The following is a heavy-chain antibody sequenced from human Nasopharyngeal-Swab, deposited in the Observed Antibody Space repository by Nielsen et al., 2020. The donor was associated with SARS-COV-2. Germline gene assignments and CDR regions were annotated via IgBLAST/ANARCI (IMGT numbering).Heavy chain of an antibody. CDR2: ISYDGSNK. Sequence: GGSLRLSCAASGFTFSSYAMHWVRQAPGKGLEWVAVISYDGSNKYYADSVKGRFTISRDNSKNTLYLQMNSLRVDDTALYYCARDKLSNYHYYMDVWGKGTMVTVSS. J-gene: IGHJ6*03. D-gene: IGHD5-24*01. CDR1: GFTFSSYA. CDR3: ARDKLSNYHYYMDV. V-gene: IGHV3-30*04.